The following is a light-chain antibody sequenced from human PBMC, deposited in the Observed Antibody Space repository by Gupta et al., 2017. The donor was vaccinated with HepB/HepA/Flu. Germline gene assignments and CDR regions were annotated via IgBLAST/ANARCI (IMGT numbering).Light chain of an antibody. CDR2: DAS. Sequence: QMTQSSSSLSESVGDRVTITCQASQDISNYLNWYQQKPGKAPKLLIYDASNLETGVPSRFSGSGSGTDFTFTISSLQPEDIATYYCQQYDNLPYTFGQGTKLEIK. CDR3: QQYDNLPYT. J-gene: IGKJ2*01. V-gene: IGKV1-33*01. CDR1: QDISNY.